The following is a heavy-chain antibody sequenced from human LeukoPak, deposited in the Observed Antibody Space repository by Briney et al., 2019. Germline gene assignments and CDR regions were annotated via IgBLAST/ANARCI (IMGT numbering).Heavy chain of an antibody. CDR3: ASFHYYGSGAYYLSY. CDR2: ISSSGSTI. V-gene: IGHV3-48*03. D-gene: IGHD3-10*01. CDR1: GFTFSSYE. Sequence: GGSLRLPCAASGFTFSSYEMNWVRQAPGKGLEWVSYISSSGSTIYYADSVKGRFTISRDNAKNSLYLQMSSLRAEDTAVYFCASFHYYGSGAYYLSYWGQGTLVTVSS. J-gene: IGHJ4*02.